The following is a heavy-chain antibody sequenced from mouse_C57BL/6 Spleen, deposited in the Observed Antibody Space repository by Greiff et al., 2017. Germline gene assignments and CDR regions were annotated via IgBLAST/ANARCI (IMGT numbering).Heavy chain of an antibody. J-gene: IGHJ2*01. V-gene: IGHV1-18*01. CDR3: ARKITGTYYFDY. D-gene: IGHD4-1*01. Sequence: EVQLQQSGPELVKPGASVKIPCKASGYTFTDYNMDWVKQSHGKSLEWIGDINPNNGGTIYNQKFKGKATLTVDKSSSTAYMELRSLTSEDTAVYYCARKITGTYYFDYWGQGTTLTVSS. CDR2: INPNNGGT. CDR1: GYTFTDYN.